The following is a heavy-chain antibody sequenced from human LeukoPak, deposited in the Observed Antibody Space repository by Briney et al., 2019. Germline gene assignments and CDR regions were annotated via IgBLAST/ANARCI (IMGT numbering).Heavy chain of an antibody. CDR2: ISGSGGST. Sequence: PGGSLRLSCAPSGFTFSSYAMSWVRPAPGKGLEWVPAISGSGGSTYYADSVKGRFTISRDNSKNTLYLQMNSLRAEDTAVYYCAKDPRWGLLSVQFDPWGQGTLVTVSS. CDR1: GFTFSSYA. D-gene: IGHD1-26*01. V-gene: IGHV3-23*01. CDR3: AKDPRWGLLSVQFDP. J-gene: IGHJ5*02.